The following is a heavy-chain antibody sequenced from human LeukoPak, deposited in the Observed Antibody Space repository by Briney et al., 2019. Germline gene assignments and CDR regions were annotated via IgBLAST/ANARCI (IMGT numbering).Heavy chain of an antibody. J-gene: IGHJ4*02. CDR2: IDWDDDK. CDR1: GFSLSTSGVG. V-gene: IGHV2-70*12. D-gene: IGHD4/OR15-4a*01. CDR3: ARVMVPYYFDY. Sequence: SGPTLVKPTQTLTLTCTFSGFSLSTSGVGVGWIRQPPGKALEWLARIDWDDDKYYNTSLKTRLTISKDTSKNQVVLTMTNMDPVDTATYYCARVMVPYYFDYWGQGTLVTVSS.